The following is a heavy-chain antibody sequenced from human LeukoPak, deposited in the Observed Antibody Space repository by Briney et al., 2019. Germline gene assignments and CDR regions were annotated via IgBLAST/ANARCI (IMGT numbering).Heavy chain of an antibody. D-gene: IGHD3-10*01. Sequence: ASVSVSCKASGYTFTIYGISWVRQAPGQGLAWMGWISAYNGNTNYAQKLQGRVTMTTDTSTSTAYMELRSLRSDDTAVYYCARVVRGVITYWGQGTLVTVSS. CDR3: ARVVRGVITY. CDR2: ISAYNGNT. J-gene: IGHJ4*02. V-gene: IGHV1-18*01. CDR1: GYTFTIYG.